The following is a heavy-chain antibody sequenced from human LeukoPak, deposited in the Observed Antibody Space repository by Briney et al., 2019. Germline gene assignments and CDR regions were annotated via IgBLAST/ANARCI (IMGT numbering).Heavy chain of an antibody. D-gene: IGHD6-13*01. CDR2: ISSSSSTI. J-gene: IGHJ4*02. Sequence: GGSLSLSCAVSGFTFSSYSMNWVRQAPGEGLEWVSYISSSSSTIYYADSVKGRFTISRDSAKNSLYLQMNSLRAEDTAVYYCARVGSSWYYYWGQGTLVTVSS. CDR3: ARVGSSWYYY. V-gene: IGHV3-48*04. CDR1: GFTFSSYS.